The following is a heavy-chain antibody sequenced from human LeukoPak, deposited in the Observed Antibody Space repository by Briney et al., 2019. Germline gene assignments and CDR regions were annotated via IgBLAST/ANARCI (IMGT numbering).Heavy chain of an antibody. V-gene: IGHV4-4*07. D-gene: IGHD1-1*01. Sequence: SETLSLTCTVSTGSISSYYCSWIRQPAGKGLEYIGRIYSSGSTNYSPSLKSRVTMSVDTSKNQFSLKLTSVTAADTAVYYCARDPGGLERPFDYWGQGTLVTVSS. CDR2: IYSSGST. CDR1: TGSISSYY. J-gene: IGHJ4*02. CDR3: ARDPGGLERPFDY.